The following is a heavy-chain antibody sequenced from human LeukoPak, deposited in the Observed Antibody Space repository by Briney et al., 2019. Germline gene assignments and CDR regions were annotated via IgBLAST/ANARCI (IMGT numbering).Heavy chain of an antibody. CDR2: ISPSGGIT. V-gene: IGHV3-23*01. D-gene: IGHD3-10*02. J-gene: IGHJ6*04. CDR3: AELGITMIGGV. CDR1: GFTFSNHG. Sequence: GGSLRLSCAASGFTFSNHGMNWVRQAPGKGLEWVSGISPSGGITYYTDSVKGRFTISRDNSKNSLYLQMNSLRAEDTAVYYCAELGITMIGGVWGKGTTVTVSS.